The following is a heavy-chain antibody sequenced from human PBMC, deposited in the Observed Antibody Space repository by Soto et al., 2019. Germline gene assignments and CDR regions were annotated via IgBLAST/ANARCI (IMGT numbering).Heavy chain of an antibody. V-gene: IGHV3-23*01. Sequence: EVQLLESGGGLVQPEGSLRLSCEASGFTFSSYGMSWVRQAPGKGLEWVSGISGGGGTTYYADSVKGRFTISRDNSKNTRYLQVNSLRAEDTAVYYCAKDQAAGGTISRYFQDWGQGTLVTVSS. J-gene: IGHJ1*01. CDR2: ISGGGGTT. D-gene: IGHD6-13*01. CDR1: GFTFSSYG. CDR3: AKDQAAGGTISRYFQD.